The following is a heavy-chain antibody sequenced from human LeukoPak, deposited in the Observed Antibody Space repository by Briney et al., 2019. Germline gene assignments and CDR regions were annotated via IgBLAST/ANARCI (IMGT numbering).Heavy chain of an antibody. J-gene: IGHJ3*02. V-gene: IGHV4-39*01. Sequence: PSETLSLTCTVSGGSISSSSYYWGWIRQPPGKGLEWIGSIYYSGSTYYNPSLKSRVTISVDTSKNQFSLKLSSVTAADTAVYYCATLTPRYSGYDLGAFDIWDQGTMVTVSS. CDR3: ATLTPRYSGYDLGAFDI. D-gene: IGHD5-12*01. CDR1: GGSISSSSYY. CDR2: IYYSGST.